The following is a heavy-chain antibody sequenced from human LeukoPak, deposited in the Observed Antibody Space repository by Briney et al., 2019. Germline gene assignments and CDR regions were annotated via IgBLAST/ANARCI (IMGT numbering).Heavy chain of an antibody. CDR1: GGSFSGYY. CDR3: ARGGLVRRFDF. Sequence: SETLSLTCAVYGGSFSGYYWSWIRQPPGKGLEWIGEINHRGSTNYNPPRKSRVTISVDTSKNQFSLNLSSVTAADTAVYYCARGGLVRRFDFWGQGILVTVSS. V-gene: IGHV4-34*01. D-gene: IGHD3-10*01. CDR2: INHRGST. J-gene: IGHJ4*02.